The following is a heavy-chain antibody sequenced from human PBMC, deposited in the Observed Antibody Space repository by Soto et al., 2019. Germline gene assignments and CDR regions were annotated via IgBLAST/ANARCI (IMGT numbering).Heavy chain of an antibody. CDR2: TYRGGTT. CDR1: GFSVSNKF. Sequence: PGGSLRLSCAASGFSVSNKFMSWVRQAPGKGLEWVSVTYRGGTTYYADSVKGRFTISRDHSENTLYLQVNSLTVEDTATYSCATLPENDGFDIWGPGTAVTVSS. J-gene: IGHJ3*02. V-gene: IGHV3-53*01. CDR3: ATLPENDGFDI.